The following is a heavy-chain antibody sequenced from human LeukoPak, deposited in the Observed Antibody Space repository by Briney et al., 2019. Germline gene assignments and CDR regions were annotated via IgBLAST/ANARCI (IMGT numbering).Heavy chain of an antibody. CDR3: ARGGSGNFYY. Sequence: GGSLRLSCAASGFTFSTYSLNWVRQAPGKGLEWVSSISSSSSYKYYADSVKGRFTISRDNSKNSLYLQMTSLRAEDTAVYYCARGGSGNFYYWGQGTLVTVSS. V-gene: IGHV3-21*01. J-gene: IGHJ4*02. CDR1: GFTFSTYS. CDR2: ISSSSSYK. D-gene: IGHD1-26*01.